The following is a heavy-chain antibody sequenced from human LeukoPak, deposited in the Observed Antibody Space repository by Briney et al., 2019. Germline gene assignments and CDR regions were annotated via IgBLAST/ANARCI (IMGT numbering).Heavy chain of an antibody. CDR2: IVVGSGNT. V-gene: IGHV1-58*01. CDR3: ATDDVTTGTKTALGY. CDR1: GFTFTSSA. Sequence: SVKVSCKASGFTFTSSAVQWVRQSRGQGLEWIGWIVVGSGNTNYAQKFQERVTINRDMSTSTAYMELSSLRSEDTAVYYCATDDVTTGTKTALGYWGQGTLVTVSS. D-gene: IGHD1-1*01. J-gene: IGHJ4*02.